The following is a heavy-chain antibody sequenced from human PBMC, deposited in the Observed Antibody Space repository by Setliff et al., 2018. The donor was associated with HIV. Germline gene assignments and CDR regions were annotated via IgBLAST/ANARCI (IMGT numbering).Heavy chain of an antibody. Sequence: SETLSLTCTVYGGSFSNYYTNWIRQPPGKGLEWIGELSPSGTTRSNPSLQSRVTISLDTSKDQFSLNLRSVTAADTAVYYCVRANITMVRGVTSWFDPWGQGTLVTVSS. CDR2: LSPSGTT. CDR3: VRANITMVRGVTSWFDP. V-gene: IGHV4-34*01. CDR1: GGSFSNYY. D-gene: IGHD3-10*01. J-gene: IGHJ5*02.